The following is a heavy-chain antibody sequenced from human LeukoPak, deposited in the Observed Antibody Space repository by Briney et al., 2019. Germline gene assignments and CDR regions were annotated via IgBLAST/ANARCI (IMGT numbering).Heavy chain of an antibody. Sequence: ETLSLTCPVSGGSINNYTWSWIRQPAGKGLEWIGRIYTRGSTNYNPSLKSRVTMSVDTSKNQFSLKLSSVTAADTAVYYCARGRYCSADICSGGDAFDIWGQGTMVSVSS. J-gene: IGHJ3*02. CDR2: IYTRGST. V-gene: IGHV4-4*07. CDR1: GGSINNYT. CDR3: ARGRYCSADICSGGDAFDI. D-gene: IGHD2-15*01.